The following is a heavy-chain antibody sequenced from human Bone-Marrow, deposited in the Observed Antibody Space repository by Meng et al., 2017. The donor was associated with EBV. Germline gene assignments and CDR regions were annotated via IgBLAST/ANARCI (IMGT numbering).Heavy chain of an antibody. CDR3: ARARRKTYFYDSSASFDP. Sequence: QVQRVQSGSELKEPGASVKVSCKASGYTFTTYVMNWVRQAPGQGLEWMGWIDTNTGKPTYAQGFTGRFVFSLDTSVSTAYLQISSLKAEDTAVYYCARARRKTYFYDSSASFDPWGQGTLVTVSS. V-gene: IGHV7-4-1*02. CDR2: IDTNTGKP. D-gene: IGHD3-22*01. J-gene: IGHJ5*02. CDR1: GYTFTTYV.